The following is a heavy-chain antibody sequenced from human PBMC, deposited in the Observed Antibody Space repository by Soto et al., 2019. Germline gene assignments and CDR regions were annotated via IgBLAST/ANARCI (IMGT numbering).Heavy chain of an antibody. CDR1: GGTFSSYA. CDR2: IIPIFGTA. V-gene: IGHV1-69*13. CDR3: ARDFGPRAAYYGMDV. J-gene: IGHJ6*02. D-gene: IGHD3-10*01. Sequence: ASVKVSCKASGGTFSSYAISWVRQAPGQGLEWMGGIIPIFGTANYAQKFQGRVTITADESTSTAYMELSSLRSEDTAVYYCARDFGPRAAYYGMDVWGQGTTVTVSS.